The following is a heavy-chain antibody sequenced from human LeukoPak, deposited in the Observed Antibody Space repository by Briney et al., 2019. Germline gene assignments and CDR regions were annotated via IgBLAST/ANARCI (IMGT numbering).Heavy chain of an antibody. CDR2: ISAYNGNT. D-gene: IGHD3-10*01. CDR3: ARILLWFGELAPNFDY. CDR1: GYTFTSYG. Sequence: ASVKVSCKASGYTFTSYGISWVRQAPGQGLEWMGWISAYNGNTNYAQKLQGRVTMTTDTSTSTAYMGLRSLRSDDTAVYYCARILLWFGELAPNFDYWGQGTLVTVSS. V-gene: IGHV1-18*01. J-gene: IGHJ4*02.